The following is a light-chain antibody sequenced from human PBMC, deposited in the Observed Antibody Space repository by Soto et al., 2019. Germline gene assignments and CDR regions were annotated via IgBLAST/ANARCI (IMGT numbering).Light chain of an antibody. CDR1: QSVSSN. V-gene: IGKV3-15*01. Sequence: EIVMTPSPAPLSVSPGERATLSCRASQSVSSNLAWYQQKPGQAPRLLIYGASTRATGIPARFSGSGSGTEFTLTISSLQSEDFAVYYCRQYNNWPPWTFGQGTKVDIK. CDR2: GAS. J-gene: IGKJ1*01. CDR3: RQYNNWPPWT.